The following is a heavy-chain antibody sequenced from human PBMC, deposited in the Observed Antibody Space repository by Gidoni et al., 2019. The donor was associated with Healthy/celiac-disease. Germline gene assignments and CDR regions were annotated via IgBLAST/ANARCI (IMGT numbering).Heavy chain of an antibody. Sequence: QVQLVQSGAEVKKPGASVKVSCQVSGYTLTELSMHWVRQAPGKGLEWMGGFDPEDGETIYAQKFQGRVTMTEDTSTDTAYMELSSLRSEDTAVYYCATEKLDYDSSGYYYWGFDYWGQGTLVTVSS. CDR2: FDPEDGET. CDR1: GYTLTELS. J-gene: IGHJ4*02. CDR3: ATEKLDYDSSGYYYWGFDY. D-gene: IGHD3-22*01. V-gene: IGHV1-24*01.